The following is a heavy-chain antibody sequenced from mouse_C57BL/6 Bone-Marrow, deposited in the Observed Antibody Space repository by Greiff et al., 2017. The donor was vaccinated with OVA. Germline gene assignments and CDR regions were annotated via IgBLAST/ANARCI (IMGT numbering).Heavy chain of an antibody. CDR3: ARGAYYGSSLFAY. CDR2: IYPRDGST. CDR1: GYTFTSYD. V-gene: IGHV1-85*01. D-gene: IGHD1-1*01. J-gene: IGHJ3*01. Sequence: VQLQQPGAELVKPGASVKVSCKASGYTFTSYDINWVKQRPGQGLEWIGWIYPRDGSTKYNEKFKGKATLTVDTSSSTAYMELHSLTSEDSAVYFCARGAYYGSSLFAYWGQGTLVTVSA.